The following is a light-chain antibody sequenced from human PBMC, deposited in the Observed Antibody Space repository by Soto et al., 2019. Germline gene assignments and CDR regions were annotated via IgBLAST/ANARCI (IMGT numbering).Light chain of an antibody. CDR3: KSYAGSNTYV. V-gene: IGLV2-8*01. J-gene: IGLJ1*01. CDR2: EVV. Sequence: LTQPPTASGSPGQSVTISCTGTKSDIGVYDFVSWYQHHPGKAPRLIIYEVVQRPSGVPDRFSGSKSGNTASLTVSGLQAADEADYFCKSYAGSNTYVFGSGTKVTVL. CDR1: KSDIGVYDF.